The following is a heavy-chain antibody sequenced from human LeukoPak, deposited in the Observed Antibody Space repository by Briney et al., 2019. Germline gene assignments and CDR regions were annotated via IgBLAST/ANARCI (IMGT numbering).Heavy chain of an antibody. CDR3: ARAPYYYMDV. J-gene: IGHJ6*03. V-gene: IGHV4-59*01. CDR1: GGSISSYY. CDR2: IYHSGST. Sequence: PSETLSLTCTVSGGSISSYYWSWIRQPPGKGLEWIVYIYHSGSTNYNPSLKSRVTISVDTSKNQFSLKVSSGTAADTAVYYCARAPYYYMDVWGKGTTVTVSS.